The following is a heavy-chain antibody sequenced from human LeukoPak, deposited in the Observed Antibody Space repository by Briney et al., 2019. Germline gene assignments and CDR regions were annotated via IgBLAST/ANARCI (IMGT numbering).Heavy chain of an antibody. J-gene: IGHJ4*02. CDR2: IYYSGST. CDR1: GGSISSSSYY. CDR3: ARQERFIVATTGELGY. V-gene: IGHV4-39*01. D-gene: IGHD5-12*01. Sequence: SGTLSLTCTVSGGSISSSSYYWGWIRQPPGKGLEWIGSIYYSGSTYYNPPLKSRVTISVDTSKNQFSLKLSSVTAADTAVYYCARQERFIVATTGELGYWGQGTLVTVSS.